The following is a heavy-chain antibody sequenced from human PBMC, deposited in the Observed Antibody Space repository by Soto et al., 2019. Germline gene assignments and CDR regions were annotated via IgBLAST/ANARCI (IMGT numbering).Heavy chain of an antibody. J-gene: IGHJ5*02. Sequence: SETLSLTYTVSGDSISRYFWSWIRQPAGKGLEWIGRVHTSGSTTYNPSLKSRVTMSVDTSKSQFSLKLTSVTAADTAVYYCAREKAVASPGLLSPCGRGTLVPGSS. V-gene: IGHV4-4*07. D-gene: IGHD6-19*01. CDR1: GDSISRYF. CDR3: AREKAVASPGLLSP. CDR2: VHTSGST.